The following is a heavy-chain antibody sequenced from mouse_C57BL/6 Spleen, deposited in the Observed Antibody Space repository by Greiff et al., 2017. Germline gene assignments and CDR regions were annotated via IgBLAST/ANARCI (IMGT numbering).Heavy chain of an antibody. CDR2: IYPRSGNT. CDR3: ARESYYDYDEGGY. D-gene: IGHD2-4*01. J-gene: IGHJ2*01. Sequence: QVQLQQSGAELARPGASVKLSCKASGYTFTSYGISWVKQRTGQGLEWIGEIYPRSGNTYYNEKFKGKATLTADKSSSTAYMELRSLTSEDSAVYFCARESYYDYDEGGYWGQGTTLTVSS. CDR1: GYTFTSYG. V-gene: IGHV1-81*01.